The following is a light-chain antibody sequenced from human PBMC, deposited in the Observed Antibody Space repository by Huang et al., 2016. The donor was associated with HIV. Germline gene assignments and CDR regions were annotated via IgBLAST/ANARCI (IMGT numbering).Light chain of an antibody. J-gene: IGKJ3*01. CDR2: GAS. CDR3: QQYNNWPPEET. CDR1: QSISNN. V-gene: IGKV3-15*01. Sequence: EIVMTQSPATLSVSPGERATLSCRASQSISNNLAWYQQKPGQAPRLLIYGASTRATGIPAKFTGSGSGTVFTLTNNSLQSEDFAVYYCQQYNNWPPEETFGPGTQADMK.